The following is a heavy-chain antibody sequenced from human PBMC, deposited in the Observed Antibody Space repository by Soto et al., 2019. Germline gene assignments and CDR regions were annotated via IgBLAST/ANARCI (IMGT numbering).Heavy chain of an antibody. CDR1: GLTLSSYA. CDR3: EKIDFDY. V-gene: IGHV3-23*01. CDR2: ISGSGGST. J-gene: IGHJ4*02. Sequence: GGSLRLSCAASGLTLSSYAMSWVRQAPGKGLEWVSVISGSGGSTYYADYADSVMGRFIISRDNSKNTLYLQMNSLRGEDTAVYYCEKIDFDYWGQGTLVTVSS.